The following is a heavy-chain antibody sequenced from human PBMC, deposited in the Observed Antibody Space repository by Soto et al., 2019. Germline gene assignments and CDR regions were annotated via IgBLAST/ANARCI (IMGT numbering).Heavy chain of an antibody. D-gene: IGHD2-8*01. CDR3: ATDTNGLHY. V-gene: IGHV3-74*01. Sequence: GGSLRLSCAASGLIFSNYKMHWVRQAPGKGLVWVSRISTDGSITDYADSVKGRFTVSRDNAKNTLYLQMNSLRVDDTAVSYCATDTNGLHYWGQGTLVTVSS. CDR2: ISTDGSIT. CDR1: GLIFSNYK. J-gene: IGHJ4*02.